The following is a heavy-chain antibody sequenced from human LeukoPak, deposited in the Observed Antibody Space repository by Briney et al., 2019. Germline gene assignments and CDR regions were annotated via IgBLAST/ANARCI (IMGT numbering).Heavy chain of an antibody. J-gene: IGHJ3*02. Sequence: SETLSLTCTVSGDSIYNSDYYWGWIRQPPGKGLEWIGSIFYGGSTYYNPSLESRVTVSIATSKSQFSLKLRSVTAADTAVYYCAYSSGWERGAFDIWGQGTMVTVSS. V-gene: IGHV4-39*07. CDR3: AYSSGWERGAFDI. CDR1: GDSIYNSDYY. CDR2: IFYGGST. D-gene: IGHD6-19*01.